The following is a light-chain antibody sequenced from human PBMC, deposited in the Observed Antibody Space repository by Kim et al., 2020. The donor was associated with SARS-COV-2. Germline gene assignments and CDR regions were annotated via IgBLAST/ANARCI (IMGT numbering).Light chain of an antibody. V-gene: IGLV3-21*01. J-gene: IGLJ3*02. Sequence: AQENTAGCTGGGNNMGNKSVNWYQQKPGQAPVLVIYEDNNRPSGIPERFSGSNSGNTATLTISRVQVEDEADYYCHVWDSISNQRVFGGGTQLTVL. CDR2: EDN. CDR3: HVWDSISNQRV. CDR1: NMGNKS.